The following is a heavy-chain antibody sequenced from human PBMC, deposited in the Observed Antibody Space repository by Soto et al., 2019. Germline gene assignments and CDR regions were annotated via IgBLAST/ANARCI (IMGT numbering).Heavy chain of an antibody. Sequence: ASVKVSCKASGYNFNTYALHWVRQAPGQRLEWMGWINAANGNTKYSQKFQGRVSITRDTSASTVYMELSSLRSEDTAVYYCTRSAVRPSGGLIGPCDYWGQGTLVTVSS. CDR2: INAANGNT. CDR3: TRSAVRPSGGLIGPCDY. J-gene: IGHJ4*02. V-gene: IGHV1-3*01. CDR1: GYNFNTYA. D-gene: IGHD3-16*02.